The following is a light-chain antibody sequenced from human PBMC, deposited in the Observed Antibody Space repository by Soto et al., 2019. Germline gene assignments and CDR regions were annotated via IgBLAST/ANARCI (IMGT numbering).Light chain of an antibody. Sequence: EIMMSQSPATLSVSPGERATLSCRASQSVSSDLAWFQQKPGQPPRLLIYGASTRATGIPARFSGSGSGTEFTLTISSLQSEDFAVYYCQQYNIWPPITFGQGTRLEI. CDR3: QQYNIWPPIT. CDR1: QSVSSD. J-gene: IGKJ5*01. V-gene: IGKV3-15*01. CDR2: GAS.